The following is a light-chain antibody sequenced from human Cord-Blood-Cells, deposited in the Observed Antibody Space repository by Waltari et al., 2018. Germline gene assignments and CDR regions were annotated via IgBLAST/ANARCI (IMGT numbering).Light chain of an antibody. CDR1: QSVRSY. J-gene: IGKJ3*01. CDR2: DAS. V-gene: IGKV3-11*01. Sequence: EIVLTQSPATLSLSPGERAPLPCRASQSVRSYLAWYQQKPGQAPRLLIYDASNRATGIPARFSGSGSGTDFTLTISSLEPEDFAVYYCQQRSNWPITFGPGTKVDIK. CDR3: QQRSNWPIT.